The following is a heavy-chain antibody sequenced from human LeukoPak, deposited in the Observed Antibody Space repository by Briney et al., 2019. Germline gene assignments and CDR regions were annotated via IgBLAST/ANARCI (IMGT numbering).Heavy chain of an antibody. D-gene: IGHD3-10*01. Sequence: ASVKVSCKTSAYTFSNYGFNWVPQAPGQGLEWMGWISAYNGNTKYAQRFQGRFTMTTDTSTSTAYMELRSLTSDDTAVYYCARDLDGSGSYYTDYWGQGTLVTASS. V-gene: IGHV1-18*01. J-gene: IGHJ4*02. CDR2: ISAYNGNT. CDR3: ARDLDGSGSYYTDY. CDR1: AYTFSNYG.